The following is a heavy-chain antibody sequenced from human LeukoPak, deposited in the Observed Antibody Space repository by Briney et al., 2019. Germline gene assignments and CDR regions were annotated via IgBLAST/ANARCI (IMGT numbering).Heavy chain of an antibody. D-gene: IGHD3-16*01. CDR3: VRGLGS. V-gene: IGHV3-74*01. CDR2: INGDGSST. CDR1: GFTFSSDW. J-gene: IGHJ4*02. Sequence: GGSLRLSCAASGFTFSSDWMHWVRQAPGKGLVCVSYINGDGSSTNYADSVRGRFTISRDNAKKTLYLQMNSLRDEDTAVYYCVRGLGSWGLGTLVTVPS.